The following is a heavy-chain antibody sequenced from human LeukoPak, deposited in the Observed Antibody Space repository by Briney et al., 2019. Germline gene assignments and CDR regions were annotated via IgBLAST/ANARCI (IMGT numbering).Heavy chain of an antibody. CDR3: ARDHEPMGAYYYYMDV. J-gene: IGHJ6*03. Sequence: ASVKVSCKASGYTFTGYYMHWARQAPGQGLEWMGWINPNSGGTNYAQKFQGRVTMTRDTPISTAYMELSRLRSDDTAVYYCARDHEPMGAYYYYMDVWGKGTTVTISS. D-gene: IGHD3-10*01. V-gene: IGHV1-2*02. CDR1: GYTFTGYY. CDR2: INPNSGGT.